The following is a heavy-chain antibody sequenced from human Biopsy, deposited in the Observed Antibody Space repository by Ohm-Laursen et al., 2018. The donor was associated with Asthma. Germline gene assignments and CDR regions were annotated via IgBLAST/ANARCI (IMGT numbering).Heavy chain of an antibody. V-gene: IGHV3-7*01. CDR1: GFSFSSYW. Sequence: SLRLSCAASGFSFSSYWMSWVRQAPGKGLEWVANIEQDGSEKYYVDSVKGRFSTSRDNAKNSLYLQMNSLRVEDTAVYYCARDGRWFDPWGQGTLVTVSS. CDR3: ARDGRWFDP. J-gene: IGHJ5*02. CDR2: IEQDGSEK.